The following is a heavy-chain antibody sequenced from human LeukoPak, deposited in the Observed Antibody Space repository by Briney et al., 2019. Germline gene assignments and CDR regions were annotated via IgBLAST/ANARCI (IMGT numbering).Heavy chain of an antibody. Sequence: GGSLRLSCTASGFTFSTYWMHWVRQAPGRGLMWVSRVNGDGSSTVYADSVKGRFTNSRDNAKNTLYLQMNSLRAEDTGVYYCTRDLSPAHFWGQGTLVTVSS. V-gene: IGHV3-74*01. J-gene: IGHJ4*02. CDR3: TRDLSPAHF. D-gene: IGHD2/OR15-2a*01. CDR1: GFTFSTYW. CDR2: VNGDGSST.